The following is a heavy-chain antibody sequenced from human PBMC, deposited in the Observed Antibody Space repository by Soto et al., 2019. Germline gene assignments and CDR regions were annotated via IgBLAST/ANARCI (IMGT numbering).Heavy chain of an antibody. Sequence: GGSLRLSCAASGFTFSSYGMHWVRQAPGKGLEWVAVIWYDGSNKYYADSVKGRFTISRDNSKNTLYLQMNSLRDEGTAVYFCAREGVPVAMWEYYYRMDVWGQGTTVTVSS. CDR3: AREGVPVAMWEYYYRMDV. CDR2: IWYDGSNK. V-gene: IGHV3-33*01. J-gene: IGHJ6*02. CDR1: GFTFSSYG. D-gene: IGHD1-26*01.